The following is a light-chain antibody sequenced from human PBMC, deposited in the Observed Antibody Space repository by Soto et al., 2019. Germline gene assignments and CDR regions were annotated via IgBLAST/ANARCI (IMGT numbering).Light chain of an antibody. Sequence: QAVVTQSSSASASLGSSVKLTCTLSSGNSDDLIAWHQQQPGKAPRYMMKVEGSGNYNRGSGVPDRFSGSSSGGHRYLTISNLQPEDEADYYCETWGSAIWVFGGGTKLTVL. CDR1: SGNSDDL. V-gene: IGLV4-60*03. CDR3: ETWGSAIWV. CDR2: VEGSGNY. J-gene: IGLJ3*02.